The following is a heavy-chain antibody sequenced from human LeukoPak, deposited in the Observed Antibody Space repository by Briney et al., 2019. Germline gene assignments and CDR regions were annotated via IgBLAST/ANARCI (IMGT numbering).Heavy chain of an antibody. CDR3: ARLSPTIFGVVIHKTPCYMDV. J-gene: IGHJ6*03. CDR2: IYHSGST. Sequence: TSETLSLTCAVSGYSISSGYYWGWIRQPPGKGLEWIGSIYHSGSTYYNPSLKSRVTISVDTSKNQFSLKLSSVTAADTAVYYCARLSPTIFGVVIHKTPCYMDVWGKGTTVTVSS. CDR1: GYSISSGYY. D-gene: IGHD3-3*01. V-gene: IGHV4-38-2*01.